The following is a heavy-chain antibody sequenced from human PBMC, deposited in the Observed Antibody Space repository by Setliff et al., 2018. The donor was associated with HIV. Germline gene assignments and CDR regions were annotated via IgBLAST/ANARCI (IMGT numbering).Heavy chain of an antibody. Sequence: PSETLSLTCAVYGGSFSSYYWSWTRQPPGKGLEWIGEINHSGRTYYNPSLKSRVTISVDTSKNQFSLKLTSVTAADTAVYYCARDQPQDYDSLTGYYTGRYFDYWGRGTLVTVSS. J-gene: IGHJ4*02. CDR2: INHSGRT. CDR3: ARDQPQDYDSLTGYYTGRYFDY. V-gene: IGHV4-34*01. D-gene: IGHD3-9*01. CDR1: GGSFSSYY.